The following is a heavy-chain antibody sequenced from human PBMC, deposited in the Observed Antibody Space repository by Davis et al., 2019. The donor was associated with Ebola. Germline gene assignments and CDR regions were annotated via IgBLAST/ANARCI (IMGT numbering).Heavy chain of an antibody. Sequence: PGGSLRLSCAASGFTFSNAWMSWVRQAPGKGLEWVGRIKSKTDGGTTDYAAPVKGRFTISRDDSKNTLYLQMNSLKTEDTAVYYCTTERFGCYYMDVWGKGTTVTVSS. CDR2: IKSKTDGGTT. V-gene: IGHV3-15*01. CDR1: GFTFSNAW. CDR3: TTERFGCYYMDV. D-gene: IGHD3-10*01. J-gene: IGHJ6*03.